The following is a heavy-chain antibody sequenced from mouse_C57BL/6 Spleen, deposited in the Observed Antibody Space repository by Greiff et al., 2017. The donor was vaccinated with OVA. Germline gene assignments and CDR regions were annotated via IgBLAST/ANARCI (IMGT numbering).Heavy chain of an antibody. Sequence: EVQRVESGPGMVKPSQSLYLTCTVTGYSITSGYDWHWIRHFPGNQLEWMGYISYSGSTNYNQSLKSRITITNDTSKNHFFLKLTSVTTDDSATYYCAREEIPWTGYFDVWGTGTTVTVSS. CDR3: AREEIPWTGYFDV. CDR1: GYSITSGYD. CDR2: ISYSGST. V-gene: IGHV3-1*01. J-gene: IGHJ1*03.